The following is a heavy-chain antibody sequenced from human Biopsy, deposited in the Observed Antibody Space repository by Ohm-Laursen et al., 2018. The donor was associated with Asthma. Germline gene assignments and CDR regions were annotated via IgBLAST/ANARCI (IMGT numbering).Heavy chain of an antibody. Sequence: GPSVKVSCKASGGTFSSYAISWVRQAPGQGLEWMGGLIPVLGTPDHAQMFEGRVTITADESTSTAYMELSSLSSEDTAVYYCARGYSGSDRIVYYYSGLEVWGQGTTVTVSS. CDR3: ARGYSGSDRIVYYYSGLEV. J-gene: IGHJ6*02. CDR2: LIPVLGTP. V-gene: IGHV1-69*01. D-gene: IGHD5-12*01. CDR1: GGTFSSYA.